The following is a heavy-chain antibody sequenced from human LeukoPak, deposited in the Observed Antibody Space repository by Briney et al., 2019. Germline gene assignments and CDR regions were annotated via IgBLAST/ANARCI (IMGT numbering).Heavy chain of an antibody. CDR1: GYSFANYW. CDR2: IYPGDSDT. J-gene: IGHJ4*02. Sequence: GESLKISCKGSGYSFANYWIGWVRQMPGKGLEWMGIIYPGDSDTRYSPSFQGQVTISVDTSISAAYLQWSSLKASDTAMYYCASGYNYFDYWGQGTLVTVSS. V-gene: IGHV5-51*01. D-gene: IGHD5-24*01. CDR3: ASGYNYFDY.